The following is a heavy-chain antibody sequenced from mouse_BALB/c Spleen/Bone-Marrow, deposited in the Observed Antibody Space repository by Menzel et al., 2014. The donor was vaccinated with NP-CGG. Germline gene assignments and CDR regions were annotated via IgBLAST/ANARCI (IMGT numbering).Heavy chain of an antibody. V-gene: IGHV2-6*02. Sequence: QVQLKESGPGLVAPSQSLSITCTVSGFSLSSYGVHWVRQPPGKGLEWLVVIWSDGNTTYNSALKSRLSISKDNSKSQVFLKMNSLQTYDTAMYYCARNPYGNYAMDYWGQGTSVTVSS. D-gene: IGHD2-10*02. J-gene: IGHJ4*01. CDR2: IWSDGNT. CDR1: GFSLSSYG. CDR3: ARNPYGNYAMDY.